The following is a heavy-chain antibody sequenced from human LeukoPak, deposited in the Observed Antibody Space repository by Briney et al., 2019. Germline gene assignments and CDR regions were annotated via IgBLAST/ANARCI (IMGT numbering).Heavy chain of an antibody. CDR3: ARGTSGWHSVFDF. CDR1: GYTFTSNH. V-gene: IGHV1-46*01. D-gene: IGHD6-19*01. J-gene: IGHJ4*02. CDR2: INPSVDST. Sequence: ASVKVSCTASGYTFTSNHMHWVRQAPGQGLEWMGKINPSVDSTSYAQKFQGRVTMTRDTSTSTVYMDLSSLTSEDTAVYYCARGTSGWHSVFDFWGQGTLVTVSS.